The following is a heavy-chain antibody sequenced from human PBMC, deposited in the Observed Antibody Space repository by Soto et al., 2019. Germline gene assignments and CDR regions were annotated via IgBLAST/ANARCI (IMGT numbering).Heavy chain of an antibody. D-gene: IGHD1-20*01. Sequence: GGSLRLSCAASGFTFSSYGMHWVRQAPGKGLEWVAVISYDGSNKYYADSVKGRFTISRDNSKNTLYLQMNSLRAEDTAVYYCAKDLLFGYNWNHGDYWGQGTLVTVSS. CDR2: ISYDGSNK. CDR3: AKDLLFGYNWNHGDY. CDR1: GFTFSSYG. J-gene: IGHJ4*02. V-gene: IGHV3-30*18.